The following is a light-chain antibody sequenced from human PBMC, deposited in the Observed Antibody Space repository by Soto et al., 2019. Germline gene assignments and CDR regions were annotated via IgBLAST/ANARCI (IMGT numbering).Light chain of an antibody. CDR1: QYIERY. Sequence: DIHMAQSPSSVSASVGDRVTMTCRAGQYIERYLNWYQQKPGKAPKLLIYAASSLHSGVPSRFSGSGSGTDFTLTISSLQPEDFATYSCQQTYRTPLTFGGGTKV. J-gene: IGKJ4*01. CDR3: QQTYRTPLT. V-gene: IGKV1-39*01. CDR2: AAS.